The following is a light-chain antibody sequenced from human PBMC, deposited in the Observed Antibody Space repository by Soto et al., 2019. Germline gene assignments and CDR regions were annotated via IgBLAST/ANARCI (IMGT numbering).Light chain of an antibody. Sequence: IQLTQSPSSLAASVGDRVTISCRASQGISSALAWYQQKTGKAPKLLIYDASNLESGVPSRFSGSGSGTDFTLTTSSLQPEDFATYYCRQCNYYHPLTFGRGTKVDI. V-gene: IGKV1D-13*01. CDR3: RQCNYYHPLT. CDR2: DAS. CDR1: QGISSA. J-gene: IGKJ3*01.